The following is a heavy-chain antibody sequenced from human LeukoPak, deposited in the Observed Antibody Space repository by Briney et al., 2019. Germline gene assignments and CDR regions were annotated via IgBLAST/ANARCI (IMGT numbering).Heavy chain of an antibody. Sequence: PSETLSLTCTVSGGSISSYYWSWIRQPPGRGLEWIGYIYYSGSTNYNPSLKSRVTISVDTSKNQFSLKLSSVTAADTAVYYCARGAWGVVVPAAPYYFDYWGQGTLVTVSS. CDR2: IYYSGST. D-gene: IGHD2-2*01. V-gene: IGHV4-59*12. J-gene: IGHJ4*02. CDR1: GGSISSYY. CDR3: ARGAWGVVVPAAPYYFDY.